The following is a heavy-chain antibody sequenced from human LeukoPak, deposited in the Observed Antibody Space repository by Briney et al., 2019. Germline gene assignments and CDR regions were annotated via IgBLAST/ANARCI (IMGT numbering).Heavy chain of an antibody. Sequence: GGSLRLSCAASGXTFSSYWVTWVRQAPGKGLEWVANIDQYGSEKYYVDSVKGRFTISRDNAKNSVHLQMNSLRAEDTAVYYCARSGYSSGWYLAYWGQGTLVTVSS. D-gene: IGHD6-19*01. J-gene: IGHJ4*02. V-gene: IGHV3-7*05. CDR3: ARSGYSSGWYLAY. CDR1: GXTFSSYW. CDR2: IDQYGSEK.